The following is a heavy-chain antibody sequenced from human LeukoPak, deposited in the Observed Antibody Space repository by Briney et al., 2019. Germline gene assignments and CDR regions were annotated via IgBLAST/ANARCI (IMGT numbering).Heavy chain of an antibody. CDR1: GGSFSGYY. D-gene: IGHD3-10*01. CDR3: ARQNYYGSGSYWFNYYYMDV. CDR2: INHSGDT. Sequence: SETLSLTCDVYGGSFSGYYWSWIRQPPGKGLEWIGEINHSGDTYYNPSLKSRVTISVDPSKNQFSLKLTSVTAADTAVYYCARQNYYGSGSYWFNYYYMDVWGKGTTVTISS. V-gene: IGHV4-34*01. J-gene: IGHJ6*03.